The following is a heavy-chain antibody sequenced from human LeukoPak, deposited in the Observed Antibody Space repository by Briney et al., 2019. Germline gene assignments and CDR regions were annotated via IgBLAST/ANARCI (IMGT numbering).Heavy chain of an antibody. CDR3: ARGRYSGSYYVFSGHAPRWFDP. D-gene: IGHD1-26*01. Sequence: SETLSLTCTVSGGSISNYYWSWIRQPPGKGLEWIGHIYYSGSTNYNPSLKSRVTISVDTSKNQFSLKLSSVTAADTAVYYCARGRYSGSYYVFSGHAPRWFDPWGQGTLVTVSS. V-gene: IGHV4-59*12. J-gene: IGHJ5*02. CDR2: IYYSGST. CDR1: GGSISNYY.